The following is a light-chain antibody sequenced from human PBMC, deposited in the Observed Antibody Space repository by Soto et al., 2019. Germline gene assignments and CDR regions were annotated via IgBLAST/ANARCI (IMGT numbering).Light chain of an antibody. CDR3: SSYTTKSTLV. V-gene: IGLV2-14*03. J-gene: IGLJ2*01. CDR2: DVS. CDR1: SSDVGAYNY. Sequence: QSALTQPASVSGSPGQSITISCTGTSSDVGAYNYVSWYQHHPGKAPKLMIYDVSNRLSGVSTRFSGSKSGYTASLTISGLQAEDEADYYCSSYTTKSTLVFGGGTKLTVL.